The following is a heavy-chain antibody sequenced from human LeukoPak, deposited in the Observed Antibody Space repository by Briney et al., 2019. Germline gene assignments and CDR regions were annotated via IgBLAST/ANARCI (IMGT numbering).Heavy chain of an antibody. Sequence: PSETLPLTCTVSGGSISSSSYYWGWIRQPPGKGLEWIGSIYYSGSTYYNPSLKSRVTISVDTSKNQFSLKLSSVTAADTAMYYCARAVLATKSEHWFDSWGQGTLVTVSS. CDR1: GGSISSSSYY. D-gene: IGHD2-8*01. CDR3: ARAVLATKSEHWFDS. CDR2: IYYSGST. V-gene: IGHV4-39*07. J-gene: IGHJ5*01.